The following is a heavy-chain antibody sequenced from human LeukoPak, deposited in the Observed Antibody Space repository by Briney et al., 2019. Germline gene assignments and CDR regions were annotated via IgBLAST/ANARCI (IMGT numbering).Heavy chain of an antibody. Sequence: ASVKVSCKASGYTFTSYAMNWVRQAPGQGLEWMGWINTNTGNPTYAQGFTGRFVFSLDTSVSTAYLQISSLKAEDTAVYYCARGQNVLLWFGELLSGFDPWGQGTLVTVSS. J-gene: IGHJ5*02. V-gene: IGHV7-4-1*02. D-gene: IGHD3-10*01. CDR3: ARGQNVLLWFGELLSGFDP. CDR2: INTNTGNP. CDR1: GYTFTSYA.